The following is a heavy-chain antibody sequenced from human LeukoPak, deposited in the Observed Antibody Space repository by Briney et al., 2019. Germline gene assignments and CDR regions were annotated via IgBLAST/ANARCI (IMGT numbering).Heavy chain of an antibody. CDR3: AKGGKWDVTPFDY. CDR2: ISGGGGST. V-gene: IGHV3-23*01. J-gene: IGHJ4*02. D-gene: IGHD1-26*01. CDR1: GVTFTSYS. Sequence: GGSLRLSCAASGVTFTSYSMNWVRQAPGKGLEWVSTISGGGGSTYYANSVKGRFTISRDNSKNTLYLQVNSLRAEDTAVYYCAKGGKWDVTPFDYWGQGTLVTVSS.